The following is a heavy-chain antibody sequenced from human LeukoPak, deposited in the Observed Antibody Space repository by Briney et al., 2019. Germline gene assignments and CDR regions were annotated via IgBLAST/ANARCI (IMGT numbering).Heavy chain of an antibody. CDR1: GDSVSSNSVT. V-gene: IGHV6-1*01. CDR2: TYYRSTWYN. CDR3: ARRLTQYDCFDP. D-gene: IGHD2-2*01. J-gene: IGHJ5*02. Sequence: SQPLSLTYAISGDSVSSNSVTWNWIRPSPSSGLEWLGRTYYRSTWYNDYAVSVRGRITVNPDTSKNQFSLHLNSVTPEDTAVYYCARRLTQYDCFDPWGQGILVTVSS.